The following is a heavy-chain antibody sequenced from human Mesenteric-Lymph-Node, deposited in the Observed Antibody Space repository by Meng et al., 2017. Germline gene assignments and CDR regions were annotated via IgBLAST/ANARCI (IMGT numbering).Heavy chain of an antibody. CDR2: IGSSSSYI. V-gene: IGHV3-21*01. Sequence: GESLKTLRAAPGFSFSSYSMNWVRQAPGKGLEWGSSIGSSSSYIYYADSVKSRFTISRNNAKNSLYLQINSLRAEDTAVYYCAGGDIVATYHYYGMDVWGQGTMVTVSS. D-gene: IGHD5-12*01. J-gene: IGHJ6*02. CDR1: GFSFSSYS. CDR3: AGGDIVATYHYYGMDV.